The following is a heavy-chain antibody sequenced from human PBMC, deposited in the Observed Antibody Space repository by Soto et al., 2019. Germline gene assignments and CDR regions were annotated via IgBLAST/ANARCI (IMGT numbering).Heavy chain of an antibody. D-gene: IGHD3-9*01. CDR1: GFTFSEYS. CDR2: ISSDGDIT. V-gene: IGHV3-64D*06. Sequence: HPGESLTLSCSASGFTFSEYSMHWVRHAPGKGLQYVSTISSDGDITYYADSVKGRFTISRDNSKNNLYLQMNSLIPEDTAVYYCVKVSTFFYILTGYCSTNFFDPWGQGTLVTVSS. J-gene: IGHJ5*02. CDR3: VKVSTFFYILTGYCSTNFFDP.